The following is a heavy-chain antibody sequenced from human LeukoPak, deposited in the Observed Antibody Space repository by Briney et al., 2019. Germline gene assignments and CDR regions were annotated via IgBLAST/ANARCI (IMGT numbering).Heavy chain of an antibody. Sequence: GGSLRLSCAVSGFPFSTFWMSWVRQAPGKGLEWVANINQDGSEKYYVDSVRGRFTISRDNSKNTLYLQMNSLRAEDTAVYYCAKDTKGYYGSGSYGENWFDPWGQGTLVTVSS. V-gene: IGHV3-7*01. CDR1: GFPFSTFW. J-gene: IGHJ5*02. CDR2: INQDGSEK. CDR3: AKDTKGYYGSGSYGENWFDP. D-gene: IGHD3-10*01.